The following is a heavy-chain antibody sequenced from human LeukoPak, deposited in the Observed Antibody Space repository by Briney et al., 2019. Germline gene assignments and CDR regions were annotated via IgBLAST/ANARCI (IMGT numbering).Heavy chain of an antibody. V-gene: IGHV3-11*01. Sequence: GGSLRLSCAASGFTFSDYYMSWIRQAPGKGLEWVSYISSSGSTIYYADSVKGRFTISRDNAKNSLYLQMNSLRAEDTAVYYCAKDALDPFAFDYWGQGTLVTVSS. CDR2: ISSSGSTI. CDR1: GFTFSDYY. CDR3: AKDALDPFAFDY. J-gene: IGHJ4*02.